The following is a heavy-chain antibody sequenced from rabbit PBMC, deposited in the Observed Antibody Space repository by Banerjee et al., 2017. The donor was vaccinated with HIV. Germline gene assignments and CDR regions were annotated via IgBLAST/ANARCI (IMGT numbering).Heavy chain of an antibody. V-gene: IGHV1S40*01. CDR1: GFSFSSSYY. J-gene: IGHJ4*01. CDR2: IDTGSGST. D-gene: IGHD3-3*01. CDR3: ARGLVAGVLDL. Sequence: QSLEESGGDLVKPGASLTLTCTASGFSFSSSYYMCWVRQAPGKGLEWIAYIDTGSGSTYYASWAKGRFTISEPSSTTVTLQMTSLTAADTATYFCARGLVAGVLDLWGQGTLVTVS.